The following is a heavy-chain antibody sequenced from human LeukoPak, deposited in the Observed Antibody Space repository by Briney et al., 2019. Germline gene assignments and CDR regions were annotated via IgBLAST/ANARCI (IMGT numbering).Heavy chain of an antibody. CDR1: GGTFSSYA. CDR3: ARDEVDYYDSSGYSPDY. D-gene: IGHD3-22*01. J-gene: IGHJ4*02. Sequence: RASVKVSCKASGGTFSSYAISWVRQAPGQGLEWMGRIIPIFGTANYAQKFQGRVTITTDESTSTAYMELSSLRSDDTAVYYCARDEVDYYDSSGYSPDYWGQGTLVTVSS. CDR2: IIPIFGTA. V-gene: IGHV1-69*05.